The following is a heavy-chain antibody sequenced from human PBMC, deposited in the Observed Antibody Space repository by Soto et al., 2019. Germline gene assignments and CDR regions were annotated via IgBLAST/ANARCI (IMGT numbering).Heavy chain of an antibody. J-gene: IGHJ2*01. CDR2: IIPIFGTA. V-gene: IGHV1-69*01. CDR1: GGTFSSYA. D-gene: IGHD3-22*01. CDR3: AEGPYDSSGYPYYWYFDL. Sequence: QVQLVQSGAEVKKPGSSVKVSCKASGGTFSSYAISWVRQAPGQGLEWMGGIIPIFGTANYAQKFQGRVTITADESTSTAYMELSSLRSEDTAVYYCAEGPYDSSGYPYYWYFDLWGRGTLVTVSS.